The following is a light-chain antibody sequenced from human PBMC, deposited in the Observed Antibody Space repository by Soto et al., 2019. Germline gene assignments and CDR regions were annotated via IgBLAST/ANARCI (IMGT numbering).Light chain of an antibody. V-gene: IGKV1-9*01. CDR3: QQTSSAPFT. Sequence: DIQLTQSPSFLSASVGDRVTITCRASQGISSYLAWYQQKPGKAPKLLIYAASTLQSGVPSRFSGSGSRTDFTLTITSLQPEDFATYYCQQTSSAPFTFGPGTKVDIK. CDR2: AAS. CDR1: QGISSY. J-gene: IGKJ3*01.